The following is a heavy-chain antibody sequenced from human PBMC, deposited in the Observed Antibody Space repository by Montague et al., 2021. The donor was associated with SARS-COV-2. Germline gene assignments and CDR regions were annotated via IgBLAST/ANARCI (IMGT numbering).Heavy chain of an antibody. CDR2: ISGSGSTT. D-gene: IGHD4-17*01. CDR3: VKSGGPTVRHRLDS. Sequence: GSLRLSCAASGFSFSSCAMSWVRQAPGEGLEWVSSISGSGSTTDYADSVKGRFTISRDNSKNTLYLHLNSLRAEDTAVFYCVKSGGPTVRHRLDSWGQGTLLTVSS. V-gene: IGHV3-23*01. J-gene: IGHJ4*02. CDR1: GFSFSSCA.